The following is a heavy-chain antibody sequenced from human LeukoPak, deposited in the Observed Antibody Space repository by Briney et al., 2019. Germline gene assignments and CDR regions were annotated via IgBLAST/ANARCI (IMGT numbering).Heavy chain of an antibody. V-gene: IGHV3-48*02. Sequence: GGSLRLSCAASGFIFGDYNMNWVRQAPGKGLEWVSYISSGGSTIYYADSVKGRFTISRDNARNSLYLQMNGLTDEDTAVYYCAREDTAMVRGMDVWGQGTTVTVSS. CDR1: GFIFGDYN. J-gene: IGHJ6*02. D-gene: IGHD5-18*01. CDR3: AREDTAMVRGMDV. CDR2: ISSGGSTI.